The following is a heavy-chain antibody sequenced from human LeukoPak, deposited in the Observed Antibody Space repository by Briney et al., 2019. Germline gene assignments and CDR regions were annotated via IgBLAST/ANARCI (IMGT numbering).Heavy chain of an antibody. Sequence: PSETLSLTCTVSGGSISSSTYYWSWIRQPPGKGLEWIGYIYYSGSTNYNPSLKSRVTISLDTSKNQFSLKLSSVTAADTAVYYCARDYYGTARFDPWGQGTLVTVSS. V-gene: IGHV4-61*01. J-gene: IGHJ5*02. CDR2: IYYSGST. CDR1: GGSISSSTYY. CDR3: ARDYYGTARFDP. D-gene: IGHD3-10*01.